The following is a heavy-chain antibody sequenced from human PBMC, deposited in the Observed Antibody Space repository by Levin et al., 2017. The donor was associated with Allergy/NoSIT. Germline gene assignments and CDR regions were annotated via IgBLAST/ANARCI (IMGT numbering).Heavy chain of an antibody. CDR2: ISRGNSYT. Sequence: GGSLRLSCAASGFIVSDSYMSWIRQAPGKGLEWVSYISRGNSYTNYLDSVKGRFTISRDNAKNSLYLKMNSLRAEETAIYYCARGRVPNDYWGQGTLVTVSS. CDR3: ARGRVPNDY. D-gene: IGHD3-10*01. J-gene: IGHJ4*02. CDR1: GFIVSDSY. V-gene: IGHV3-11*05.